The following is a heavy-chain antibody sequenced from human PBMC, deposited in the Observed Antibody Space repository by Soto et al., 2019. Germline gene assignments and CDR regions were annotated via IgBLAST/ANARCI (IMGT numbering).Heavy chain of an antibody. CDR1: GVSVRSGNYY. D-gene: IGHD5-18*01. Sequence: QVQLQESGPGLVKPSETLSLTCTVSGVSVRSGNYYWRWLRQPPGKGLQWIGYIDYSGATKYNPSRKSRVTISTDTSKNHFSLKLSSVTTADTAVYFCARERRSYGYFDPWGQGTLVTVSS. J-gene: IGHJ4*02. CDR2: IDYSGAT. V-gene: IGHV4-61*03. CDR3: ARERRSYGYFDP.